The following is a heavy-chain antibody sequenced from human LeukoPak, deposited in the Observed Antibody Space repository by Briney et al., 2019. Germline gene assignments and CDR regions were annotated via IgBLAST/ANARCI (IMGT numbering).Heavy chain of an antibody. Sequence: SVKVSCKASGDTFSSYAISWVRQAPGQGLEWMGRIIPILGIANYAQKFQGRVTITADKSTSTAYMELSSLRSEDTAVYYCARDASSGSSSYWGQGTLVTVSS. J-gene: IGHJ4*02. CDR1: GDTFSSYA. CDR3: ARDASSGSSSY. D-gene: IGHD1-26*01. V-gene: IGHV1-69*04. CDR2: IIPILGIA.